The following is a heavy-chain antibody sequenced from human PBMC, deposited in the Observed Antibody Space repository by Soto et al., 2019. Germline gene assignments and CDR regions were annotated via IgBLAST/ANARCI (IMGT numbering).Heavy chain of an antibody. V-gene: IGHV1-46*01. CDR1: GYTFTSYY. CDR3: ARGREWELPQTDI. CDR2: INPNSGYT. J-gene: IGHJ3*02. Sequence: ASVKVSCKASGYTFTSYYMHWVRQAPGQGLEWMGIINPNSGYTIYAQKFQGRVTMTRNTSISTAYMELSSLRSEDTAVYYCARGREWELPQTDIWGQGTMVTVSS. D-gene: IGHD1-26*01.